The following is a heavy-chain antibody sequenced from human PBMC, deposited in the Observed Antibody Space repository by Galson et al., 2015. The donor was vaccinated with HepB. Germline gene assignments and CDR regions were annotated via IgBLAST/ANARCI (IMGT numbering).Heavy chain of an antibody. V-gene: IGHV1-46*01. Sequence: SVKVSCKASGYTFTSYYMHWVRQAPGQGLEWMGIINPSGGSTSYAQKFQGRVTMTRDTSTSTVYMELSSLRSEDTAVYYCARDFGDGRYQLLWDWFDPWGQGTLVTVSS. J-gene: IGHJ5*02. CDR1: GYTFTSYY. D-gene: IGHD2-2*01. CDR3: ARDFGDGRYQLLWDWFDP. CDR2: INPSGGST.